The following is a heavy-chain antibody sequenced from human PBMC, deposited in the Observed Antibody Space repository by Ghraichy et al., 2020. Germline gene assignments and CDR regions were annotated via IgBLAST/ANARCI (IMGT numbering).Heavy chain of an antibody. CDR3: ARESWAGQGGFDS. Sequence: SETLSLTCTVSGDSMSSQYWSWIRQPPGKGLEWIGFIYSSGKSNYNPSLKSRVTMSVDTSMNQFSLNLTSVTAADTAVYYCARESWAGQGGFDSWGQGTLVTVSS. V-gene: IGHV4-59*11. J-gene: IGHJ4*02. CDR2: IYSSGKS. CDR1: GDSMSSQY. D-gene: IGHD6-19*01.